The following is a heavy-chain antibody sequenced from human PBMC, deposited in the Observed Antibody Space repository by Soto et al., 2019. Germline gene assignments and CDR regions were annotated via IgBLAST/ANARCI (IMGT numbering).Heavy chain of an antibody. V-gene: IGHV4-31*03. CDR2: IYYSGST. CDR1: GGSISSGGYY. D-gene: IGHD6-13*01. J-gene: IGHJ4*02. CDR3: AREGSSWSPEFDY. Sequence: QVQLQESGPGLVKPSQTLSLTCTVSGGSISSGGYYWSWIRQHPGKGLEWIGYIYYSGSTYYNPSLKRRVTISVDTSKNQFSLKLSSVTAADTAVYYCAREGSSWSPEFDYWGQGTLVTVSS.